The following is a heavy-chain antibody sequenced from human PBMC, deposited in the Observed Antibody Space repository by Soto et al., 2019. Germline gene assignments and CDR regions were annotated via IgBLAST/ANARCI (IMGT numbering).Heavy chain of an antibody. D-gene: IGHD6-19*01. V-gene: IGHV3-7*01. Sequence: PGGSLRLSCAASGFTFSDYWMSWVRQAPGKGLEWVASIKPDGSEAYYVDSVRGRFTLSRDNAKNSLQLQMNSLRVEDTAIYFCARVDYSNGWIFDYWGQGTLVTVSS. CDR2: IKPDGSEA. J-gene: IGHJ4*01. CDR1: GFTFSDYW. CDR3: ARVDYSNGWIFDY.